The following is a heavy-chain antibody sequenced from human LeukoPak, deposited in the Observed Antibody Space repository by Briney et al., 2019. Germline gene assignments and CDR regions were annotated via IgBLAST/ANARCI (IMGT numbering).Heavy chain of an antibody. CDR2: ISAYNGNT. CDR1: GYTFTSYG. CDR3: ARDNDSRDPPHFDY. J-gene: IGHJ4*02. Sequence: ASVKVSCKASGYTFTSYGISWVRQAPGQGLEWMGWISAYNGNTNYAQKLQGRVTMTTDTSTSTAYMELRSLRSDDTAVYYCARDNDSRDPPHFDYWGQGTLVTVSS. V-gene: IGHV1-18*01. D-gene: IGHD3-16*01.